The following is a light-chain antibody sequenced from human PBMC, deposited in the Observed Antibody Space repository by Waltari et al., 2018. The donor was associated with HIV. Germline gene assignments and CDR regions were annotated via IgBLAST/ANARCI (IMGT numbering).Light chain of an antibody. Sequence: MLTQPHSVSYSPGKTITGSCTPRTGCLARPQPTSYQHRPGTSPTTVIYENNQRPSGVPDRFSGSIDSSSNSASLTISGLKTEDEADYYCQSYDSSHVVFGGGTKLTVL. CDR3: QSYDSSHVV. CDR2: ENN. V-gene: IGLV6-57*01. CDR1: TGCLARPQ. J-gene: IGLJ2*01.